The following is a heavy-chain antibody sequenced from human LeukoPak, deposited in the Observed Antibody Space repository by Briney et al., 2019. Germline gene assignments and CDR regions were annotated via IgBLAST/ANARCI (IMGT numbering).Heavy chain of an antibody. D-gene: IGHD5-12*01. CDR3: ARVEWLRFSGFDY. J-gene: IGHJ4*02. V-gene: IGHV3-66*02. Sequence: GGSLRLSCAASGFTVSSNYMSWVRQAPGKGLEWVSVIYSGGSTYYADSVKGRFTISRDNSKNTLYLQVNSLRAEDTAVYYCARVEWLRFSGFDYWGQGTLVTVSS. CDR2: IYSGGST. CDR1: GFTVSSNY.